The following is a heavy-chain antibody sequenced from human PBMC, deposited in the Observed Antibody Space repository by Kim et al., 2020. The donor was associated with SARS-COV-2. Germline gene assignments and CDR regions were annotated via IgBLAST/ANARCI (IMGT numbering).Heavy chain of an antibody. D-gene: IGHD6-6*01. Sequence: SETLSLTCAVYGGSFSGYYWSWIRQPPGKGLEWIGEINHSGSTNYNPSLKSRVTISVDTSKNQFSLKLSSVTAADTAVYYCARESIAARVTKTFDYWGQGTLVTVSS. CDR3: ARESIAARVTKTFDY. CDR1: GGSFSGYY. CDR2: INHSGST. J-gene: IGHJ4*02. V-gene: IGHV4-34*01.